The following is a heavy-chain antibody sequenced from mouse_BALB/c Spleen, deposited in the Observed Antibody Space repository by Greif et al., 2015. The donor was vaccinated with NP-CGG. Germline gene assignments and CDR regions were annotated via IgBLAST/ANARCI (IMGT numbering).Heavy chain of an antibody. D-gene: IGHD2-3*01. J-gene: IGHJ4*01. CDR3: AIYDGYYYYAMDY. Sequence: QVQLQQPGAELVKPGASVKLSCKASGYTFTSYWMHWVKQRPGQGLEWIGEINPSNGRTNYNEKSKSKATLTVDKSSSTAYMQLSSLTSEDSAVYYCAIYDGYYYYAMDYWGQGTSVTVSS. V-gene: IGHV1S81*02. CDR1: GYTFTSYW. CDR2: INPSNGRT.